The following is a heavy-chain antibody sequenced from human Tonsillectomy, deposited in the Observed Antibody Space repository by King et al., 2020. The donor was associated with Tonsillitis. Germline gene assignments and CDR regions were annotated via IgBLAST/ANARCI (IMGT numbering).Heavy chain of an antibody. D-gene: IGHD3-22*01. J-gene: IGHJ4*02. V-gene: IGHV4-39*01. Sequence: QLQESGPGVVRPSETLSLTCTVSVGSISSSDHYWAWIRHPPGKGLEWIGYIYKSGTTFYNPSLKSRITISSGTSKNQFSLILNSVTAADTAVYSCARYDSGSFDYWGQGTLVTVSS. CDR2: IYKSGTT. CDR1: VGSISSSDHY. CDR3: ARYDSGSFDY.